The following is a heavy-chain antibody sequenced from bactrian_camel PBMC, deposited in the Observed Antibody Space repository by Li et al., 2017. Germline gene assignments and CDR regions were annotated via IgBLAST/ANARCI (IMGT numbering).Heavy chain of an antibody. J-gene: IGHJ4*01. CDR3: AARDLYDSDYEFGSYFCHPTANR. V-gene: IGHV3S1*01. CDR2: IYIDSGST. D-gene: IGHD4*01. Sequence: HVQLVESGGGSVQPGGSLRLSCRAGFTFRNNYVCWFRQAPGKEREGVGVIYIDSGSTYYAASVEGRSIISKDNAKNTLYLQMNSLKPEDTAMYYCAARDLYDSDYEFGSYFCHPTANRWGQGTQVTVS. CDR1: GFTFRNNY.